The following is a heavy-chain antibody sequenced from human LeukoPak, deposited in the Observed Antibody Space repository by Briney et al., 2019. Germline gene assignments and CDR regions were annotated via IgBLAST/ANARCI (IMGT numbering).Heavy chain of an antibody. CDR3: ARRRSGGGYFDY. Sequence: SSETLSLTCTVSGGSISSYYWSWIRQPPGKGLEWIGYIYYSGSTNYNPSLKSRVTISVDTSKNQFSLKLSSVTAADTAVYYCARRRSGGGYFDYWGQGTLVTVSS. CDR1: GGSISSYY. J-gene: IGHJ4*02. D-gene: IGHD3-3*01. V-gene: IGHV4-59*08. CDR2: IYYSGST.